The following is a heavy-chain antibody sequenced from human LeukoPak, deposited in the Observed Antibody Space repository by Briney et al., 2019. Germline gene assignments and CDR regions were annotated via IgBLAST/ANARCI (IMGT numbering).Heavy chain of an antibody. CDR2: ISWNSDSI. V-gene: IGHV3-9*01. CDR3: TKGEAAVGTSYFQH. Sequence: GGSLRLSCAASGFTFDDYAMHWVRQAPGRGLEWVSRISWNSDSIGYADSVKGRFIISRVNAKNSLYLQMNSLGAEDTALYYCTKGEAAVGTSYFQHWGQGTLVTVSS. J-gene: IGHJ1*01. D-gene: IGHD6-13*01. CDR1: GFTFDDYA.